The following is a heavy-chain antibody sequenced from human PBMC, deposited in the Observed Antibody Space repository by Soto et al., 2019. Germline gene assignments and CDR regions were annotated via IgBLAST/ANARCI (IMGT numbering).Heavy chain of an antibody. J-gene: IGHJ6*03. D-gene: IGHD3-10*01. CDR2: ISSSSSYI. CDR3: ARDFLVPGALYYYYMDV. V-gene: IGHV3-21*01. Sequence: EVQLVESGGGLVKPGGSLRLSCAASGFTFSSYSMNWVRQAPGKGLEWVSSISSSSSYIYYADSVKGRFTISRDNAKNSLYLQMHSLRAEVTAVYYCARDFLVPGALYYYYMDVWGKGTTVTVSS. CDR1: GFTFSSYS.